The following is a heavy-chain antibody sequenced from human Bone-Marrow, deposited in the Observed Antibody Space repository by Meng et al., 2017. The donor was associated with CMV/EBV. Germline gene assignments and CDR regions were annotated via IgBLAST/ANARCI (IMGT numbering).Heavy chain of an antibody. D-gene: IGHD3-3*01. CDR1: GYTFTSYD. CDR2: MNPNSGNT. Sequence: ASVKVSCKASGYTFTSYDINWVRQATGPGLEWMGWMNPNSGNTGYAQKFQGRVTMTRNTSISTAYMELSSLRSEDTAVYYCARDGGDDFWSGFDYWGQGTRVTGSS. V-gene: IGHV1-8*01. J-gene: IGHJ4*02. CDR3: ARDGGDDFWSGFDY.